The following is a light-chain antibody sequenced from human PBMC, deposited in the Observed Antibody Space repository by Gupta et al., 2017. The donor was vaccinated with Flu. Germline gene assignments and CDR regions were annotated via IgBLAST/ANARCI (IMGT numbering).Light chain of an antibody. CDR2: GAS. V-gene: IGKV3-20*01. Sequence: VLTQSPGTLSLSPGERATLSCRASQSVSSNYLAWYQQRPGQAPRLLIYGASSRATGIPDRFSGSGSGTDFTHTIRRLEPEDFAVYYCQRYGSSPAYSFAQGTKMEIK. CDR1: QSVSSNY. J-gene: IGKJ2*03. CDR3: QRYGSSPAYS.